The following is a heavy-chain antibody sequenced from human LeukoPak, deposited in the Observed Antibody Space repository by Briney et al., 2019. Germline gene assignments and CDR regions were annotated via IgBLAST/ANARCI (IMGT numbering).Heavy chain of an antibody. CDR3: ARSFLGGSYGWFDP. D-gene: IGHD1-26*01. CDR2: VFHSGIT. Sequence: SETLSLTCSVSGYSISSGYYWGWIRQPPGKGLEWIGSVFHSGITYYKPSLKSRVTISVDTSKNQFSLKLSSVTAADTAVYYCARSFLGGSYGWFDPWGQGTLVTVSS. J-gene: IGHJ5*02. V-gene: IGHV4-38-2*02. CDR1: GYSISSGYY.